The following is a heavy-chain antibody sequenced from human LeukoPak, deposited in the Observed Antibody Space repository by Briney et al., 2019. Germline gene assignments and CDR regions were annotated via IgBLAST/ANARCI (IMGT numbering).Heavy chain of an antibody. CDR1: GGTFSSYA. CDR2: IIPIFGTA. V-gene: IGHV1-69*13. CDR3: ARVAGSSSGAFDY. J-gene: IGHJ4*02. D-gene: IGHD6-25*01. Sequence: SVKVSCKASGGTFSSYAISWVRQAPGQGLEWMGGIIPIFGTANYAQKFQGRVTITADESTSTAYMELSSLRSEDTAVYYCARVAGSSSGAFDYWGQGTLVTVSS.